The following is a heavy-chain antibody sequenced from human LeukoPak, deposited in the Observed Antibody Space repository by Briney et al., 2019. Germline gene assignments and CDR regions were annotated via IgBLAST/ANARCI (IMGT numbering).Heavy chain of an antibody. J-gene: IGHJ4*02. D-gene: IGHD3-22*01. CDR1: GYTFTGYY. CDR2: INPNSGGT. V-gene: IGHV1-2*02. Sequence: ASVKVSCKASGYTFTGYYMHWVRQAPGQGLEWMGWINPNSGGTNYAQKFRGRVTMTRDTSISTAYMELSRLRSDDTAVYYCARGLYYYDSSGYSHFDYWGQGTLVTVSS. CDR3: ARGLYYYDSSGYSHFDY.